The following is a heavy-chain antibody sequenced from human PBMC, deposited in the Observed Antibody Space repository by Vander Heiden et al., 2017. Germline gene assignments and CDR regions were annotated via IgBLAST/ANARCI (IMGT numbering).Heavy chain of an antibody. J-gene: IGHJ3*02. CDR2: INHSGTT. CDR1: GGSFSGSY. Sequence: QVQLQQWGAGLLKPSETLSLTCAVYGGSFSGSYWSWIRQPPGKGLEWIGKINHSGTTNYNPSLKSRVTISVDTSKNQFSLKLSSVTAADTAVYYCARSVVVVPATVRRAFDIWGQGTMVTVSS. V-gene: IGHV4-34*01. D-gene: IGHD2-2*01. CDR3: ARSVVVVPATVRRAFDI.